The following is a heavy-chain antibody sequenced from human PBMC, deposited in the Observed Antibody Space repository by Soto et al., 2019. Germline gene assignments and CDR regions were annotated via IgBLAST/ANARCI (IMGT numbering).Heavy chain of an antibody. D-gene: IGHD3-3*01. CDR3: ARAASDFWSGYPRY. V-gene: IGHV1-69*13. CDR1: GYTFTSYY. J-gene: IGHJ4*02. CDR2: IIPIFGTA. Sequence: SVKVSCKASGYTFTSYYMHWVRQAPGQGLEWMGGIIPIFGTANYAQKFQGRVTITADESTSTAYMELSSLRSEDTAVYYCARAASDFWSGYPRYWGQGTLVTVSS.